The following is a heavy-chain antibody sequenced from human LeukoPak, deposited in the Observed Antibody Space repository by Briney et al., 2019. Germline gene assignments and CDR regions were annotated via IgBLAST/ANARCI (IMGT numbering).Heavy chain of an antibody. Sequence: SETLSLTCAVYGGSFSGYYWSWIRQPPGKGLEWIGEINHSGSTNYNPSLKSRVTISVDTSKNQFSLKLSSVTAVDTAVYYCARGFSPRAYYYDSSGYSRFFDYWGQGTLVTVSS. CDR1: GGSFSGYY. D-gene: IGHD3-22*01. CDR3: ARGFSPRAYYYDSSGYSRFFDY. V-gene: IGHV4-34*01. J-gene: IGHJ4*02. CDR2: INHSGST.